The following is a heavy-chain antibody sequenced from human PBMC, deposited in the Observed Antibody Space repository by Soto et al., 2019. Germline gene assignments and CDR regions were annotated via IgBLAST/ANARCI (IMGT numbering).Heavy chain of an antibody. CDR1: GFTFSSYA. CDR3: LKFWSGHYPTRGSWFDP. CDR2: ISGSGGST. Sequence: GGPLRLSCAASGFTFSSYAMSWVRQAPGKGLEWVSAISGSGGSTYYADSVKGRFTISRDNSKNTLYLQMNSLRAEDTAVYYCLKFWSGHYPTRGSWFDPWGQGTMVTVYS. D-gene: IGHD3-3*01. J-gene: IGHJ5*02. V-gene: IGHV3-23*01.